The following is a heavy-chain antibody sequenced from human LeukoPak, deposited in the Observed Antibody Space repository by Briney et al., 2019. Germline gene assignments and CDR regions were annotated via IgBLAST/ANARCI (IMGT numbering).Heavy chain of an antibody. CDR2: IYHSGST. V-gene: IGHV4-30-2*01. CDR1: GASASSGSYY. D-gene: IGHD1-7*01. J-gene: IGHJ6*02. Sequence: SETLSLTCTVSGASASSGSYYWSWIRQPPGKGLEWIGYIYHSGSTYYNPSLKSRVTISVDRSKNQFSLKLSSVTAADTAVYYCARDNWNYGSSMDVWGQGTTVTVSS. CDR3: ARDNWNYGSSMDV.